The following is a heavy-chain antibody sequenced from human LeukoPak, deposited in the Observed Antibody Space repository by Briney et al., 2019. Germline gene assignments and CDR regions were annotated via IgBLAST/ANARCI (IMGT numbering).Heavy chain of an antibody. Sequence: GASVKVSCKASGYPLTGYYMHWGRQAPGQGLEWMGWTNPNSGDTKYAQKFEGRVIMTRATSISTAYMELIRLTSDDAAVYYCARVRVIVGAGTLDYWGQGTLVTVSS. D-gene: IGHD1-26*01. CDR1: GYPLTGYY. CDR3: ARVRVIVGAGTLDY. J-gene: IGHJ4*02. V-gene: IGHV1-2*02. CDR2: TNPNSGDT.